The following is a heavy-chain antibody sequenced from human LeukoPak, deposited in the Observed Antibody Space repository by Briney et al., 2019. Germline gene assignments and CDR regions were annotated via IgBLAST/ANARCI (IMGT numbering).Heavy chain of an antibody. CDR1: GYTFTSYG. CDR3: ARTVEYYDILTGYYQESSFDY. Sequence: ASVKVSCKASGYTFTSYGISWVRQAPGQGLEWMGWISAYNGNTNYAQKVQGRVTMTRNTSISTAYMELSSLRSEDTAVYYCARTVEYYDILTGYYQESSFDYWGQGTLVTVSS. J-gene: IGHJ4*02. V-gene: IGHV1-18*01. D-gene: IGHD3-9*01. CDR2: ISAYNGNT.